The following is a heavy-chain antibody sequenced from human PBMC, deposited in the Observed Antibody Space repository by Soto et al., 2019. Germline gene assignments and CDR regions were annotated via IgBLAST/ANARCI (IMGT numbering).Heavy chain of an antibody. J-gene: IGHJ6*02. CDR2: ISNDGSNK. D-gene: IGHD2-15*01. V-gene: IGHV3-30*18. CDR3: AKDLKFYSYYYYGMDV. CDR1: GFSFSTYG. Sequence: GGSLRLSCAASGFSFSTYGMHWVRQAPGKGLEWVAFISNDGSNKYYADSVKGRFTISRDNSKNTLYLQMNSLRGEDTAVYYCAKDLKFYSYYYYGMDVWGQGTTVTVSS.